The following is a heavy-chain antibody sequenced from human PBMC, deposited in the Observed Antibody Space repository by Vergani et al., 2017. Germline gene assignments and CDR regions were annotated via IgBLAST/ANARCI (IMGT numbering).Heavy chain of an antibody. J-gene: IGHJ4*02. CDR3: ARVGITAPFDY. Sequence: QVQLQESGPGLVKPSETLSLTCTVSGGSISSYYWSWIRQPPGKGLEWIGYIYYSGSTNNNPSLKSRVTISVDTSKNQFSLKLSSVTAADTAVYYCARVGITAPFDYWGQGTLVTVSS. D-gene: IGHD1-20*01. CDR2: IYYSGST. CDR1: GGSISSYY. V-gene: IGHV4-59*01.